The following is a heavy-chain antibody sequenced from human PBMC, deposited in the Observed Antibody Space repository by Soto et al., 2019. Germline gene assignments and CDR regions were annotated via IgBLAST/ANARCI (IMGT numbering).Heavy chain of an antibody. V-gene: IGHV4-59*01. CDR2: IYYSGST. J-gene: IGHJ5*02. CDR1: GGSISSYY. CDR3: ARGRTYYDIVTGYFAPNWFVP. Sequence: SATLSLTCTVSGGSISSYYWSWIRQPPGKGLEWIGYIYYSGSTNYNPSLKSRVTISVDTSKNQFSLKLSSVTAADTAVYYCARGRTYYDIVTGYFAPNWFVPWGQGTLVTVS. D-gene: IGHD3-9*01.